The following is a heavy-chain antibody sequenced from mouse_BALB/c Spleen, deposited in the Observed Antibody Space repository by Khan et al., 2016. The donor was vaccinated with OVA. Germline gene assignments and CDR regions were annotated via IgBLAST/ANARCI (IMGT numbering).Heavy chain of an antibody. J-gene: IGHJ2*01. V-gene: IGHV3-2*02. CDR3: ARGNYYGYYFDY. CDR2: ISYSDST. CDR1: GYSITSNYA. Sequence: QLEESGPGLVKPSQSLSLTCTVTGYSITSNYAWNWIRQFPGNKLEWMGYISYSDSTSYNPSLKSRISITRDTSQNQFFLQLNSVTTEDTATYYCARGNYYGYYFDYWGHGTTLTVSS. D-gene: IGHD1-1*01.